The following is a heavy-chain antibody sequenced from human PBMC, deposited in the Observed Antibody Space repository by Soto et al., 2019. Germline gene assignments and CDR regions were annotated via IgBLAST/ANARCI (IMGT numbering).Heavy chain of an antibody. CDR2: ISAYNGNT. D-gene: IGHD3-3*01. Sequence: GASVKVSCKASGYTFTSYGIRWVRQAPGQGLEWMGWISAYNGNTNYAQKLQGRVTITADESTSTAYMELSSLRSEDTAVYYCARATGKDFWSGYYPNPRYYYGMDVWGQGTTVTVSS. CDR3: ARATGKDFWSGYYPNPRYYYGMDV. V-gene: IGHV1-18*01. CDR1: GYTFTSYG. J-gene: IGHJ6*02.